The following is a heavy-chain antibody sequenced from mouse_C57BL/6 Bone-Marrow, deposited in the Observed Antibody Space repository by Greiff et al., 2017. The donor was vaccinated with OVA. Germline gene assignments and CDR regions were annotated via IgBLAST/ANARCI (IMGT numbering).Heavy chain of an antibody. J-gene: IGHJ4*01. CDR2: FYPGSGSI. CDR1: GYTFTEYT. D-gene: IGHD2-5*01. V-gene: IGHV1-62-2*01. Sequence: QVQLQQSGAELVKPGASVKLSCKASGYTFTEYTIHWVKQRSGQGLEWIGWFYPGSGSIKYNEKFKDKATLTADKSSSTVYMELSRMTSEDSAVYFCARHAKGYSNPSYAMDYWGQGTSVTVSS. CDR3: ARHAKGYSNPSYAMDY.